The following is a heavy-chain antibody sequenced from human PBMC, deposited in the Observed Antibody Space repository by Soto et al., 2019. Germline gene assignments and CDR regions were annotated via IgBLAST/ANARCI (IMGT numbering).Heavy chain of an antibody. CDR3: ASVSGSYYYPPGYFDY. D-gene: IGHD1-26*01. J-gene: IGHJ4*02. Sequence: GASVKVSCKASGGTVSSYAISWVRQAPGQGLEWMGGIIPIFGTANYAQKFQGRVTITADRSTSTAYMELSSLRSEETAVYYCASVSGSYYYPPGYFDYWGQGTLVTVSS. CDR2: IIPIFGTA. V-gene: IGHV1-69*06. CDR1: GGTVSSYA.